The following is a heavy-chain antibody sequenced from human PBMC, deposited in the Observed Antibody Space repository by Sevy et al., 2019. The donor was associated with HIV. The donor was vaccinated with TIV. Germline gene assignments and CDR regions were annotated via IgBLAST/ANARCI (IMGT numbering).Heavy chain of an antibody. CDR1: GFSFDNHA. V-gene: IGHV3-23*01. CDR3: ARGWPIHL. Sequence: GGSLRLSCAASGFSFDNHAMMWFLQPPGKGLEWVSTTPATGISTFYANSVKGRFIISRDNSKSTLYLEMNSLRVEDTALYYCARGWPIHLWGQGTLVTVSS. CDR2: TPATGIST. D-gene: IGHD3-3*02. J-gene: IGHJ4*02.